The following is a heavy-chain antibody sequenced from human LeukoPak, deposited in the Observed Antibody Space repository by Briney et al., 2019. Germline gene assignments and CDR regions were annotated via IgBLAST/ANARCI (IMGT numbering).Heavy chain of an antibody. V-gene: IGHV4-59*08. CDR3: ARLGGGLQFRDAFDI. CDR1: GGSISSYY. D-gene: IGHD5-24*01. CDR2: IYYSGST. J-gene: IGHJ3*02. Sequence: SETLSLTCTVSGGSISSYYWSWIRQPPGKGLEWIGYIYYSGSTNYNPSLKSRVTISVDTSKNQFSLKLSSVTAADTAVYYCARLGGGLQFRDAFDIWGQGTMVTVS.